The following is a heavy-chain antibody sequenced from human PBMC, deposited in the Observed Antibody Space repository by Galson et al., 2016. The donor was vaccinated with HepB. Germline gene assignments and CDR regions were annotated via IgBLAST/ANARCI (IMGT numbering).Heavy chain of an antibody. CDR3: ARQYNFWRGYSGSYFGMDV. CDR2: IYPGDSEI. Sequence: SGAEVKKAGESLKISCKASGYNFPYYWIGWVRQKPGKGLEWMGIIYPGDSEIRYSPSFQGQVTMSVDKSISTAFLQWSSLRASDTAMYYCARQYNFWRGYSGSYFGMDVWGQGTTVTVSS. J-gene: IGHJ6*02. D-gene: IGHD3-3*01. CDR1: GYNFPYYW. V-gene: IGHV5-51*01.